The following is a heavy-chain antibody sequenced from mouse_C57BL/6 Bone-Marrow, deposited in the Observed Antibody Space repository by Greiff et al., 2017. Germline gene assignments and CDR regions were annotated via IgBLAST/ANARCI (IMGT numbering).Heavy chain of an antibody. Sequence: EVQGVESGGGLVQPGASLKLSCESNEYEFPSHDMSWVRKTPEKRLELVAAIHSDGGSTYYPDTMERRFILSRDNTKKTLYLHMSSLRSEDTALYYCARLVQGAMDYWGQGTSVTVSS. D-gene: IGHD1-1*02. V-gene: IGHV5-2*01. CDR3: ARLVQGAMDY. J-gene: IGHJ4*01. CDR2: IHSDGGST. CDR1: EYEFPSHD.